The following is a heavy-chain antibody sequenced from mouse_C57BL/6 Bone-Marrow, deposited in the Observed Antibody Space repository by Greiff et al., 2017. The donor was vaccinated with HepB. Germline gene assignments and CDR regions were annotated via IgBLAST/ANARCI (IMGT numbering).Heavy chain of an antibody. J-gene: IGHJ4*01. Sequence: EVQLQQSGPELVKPGASVKISCKASGYTFTDYYMNWVKQSHGKSLEWIGDINPNNGGTSYNQKFKGKATLTVDKSSSTAYMELRSLTSEDSAVYYCAKGGTAQAAYAMDYWGQGTSVTVSS. CDR1: GYTFTDYY. CDR2: INPNNGGT. V-gene: IGHV1-26*01. CDR3: AKGGTAQAAYAMDY. D-gene: IGHD3-2*02.